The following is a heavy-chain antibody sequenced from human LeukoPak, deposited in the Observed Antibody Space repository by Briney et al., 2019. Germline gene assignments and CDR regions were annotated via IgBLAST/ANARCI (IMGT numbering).Heavy chain of an antibody. D-gene: IGHD6-25*01. CDR1: GGSISSGGYY. V-gene: IGHV4-30-2*01. CDR3: ARRPGSSGPFYY. CDR2: IYHSGST. Sequence: SQTLSLTCTVSGGSISSGGYYWSWIRQPPGKGLEWIGYIYHSGSTYYNPSLKSRVTISVDRSKNQFSLKLSSVTAADTAVYYWARRPGSSGPFYYGGQEPLVPFSS. J-gene: IGHJ4*02.